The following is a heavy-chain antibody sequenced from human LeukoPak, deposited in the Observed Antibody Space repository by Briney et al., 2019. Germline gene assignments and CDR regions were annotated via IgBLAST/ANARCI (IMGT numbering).Heavy chain of an antibody. CDR3: ARRLGVTVAAFDY. Sequence: GGSLRLSCAASGFTFSSYWMSWVRQAPGKGLEWVANIKQDGSEKYYVDSVKDRFTISRDNAKNSLYLQMNSLRAEDTAVYYCARRLGVTVAAFDYWGQGTLVTVSS. CDR1: GFTFSSYW. D-gene: IGHD6-6*01. J-gene: IGHJ4*02. V-gene: IGHV3-7*01. CDR2: IKQDGSEK.